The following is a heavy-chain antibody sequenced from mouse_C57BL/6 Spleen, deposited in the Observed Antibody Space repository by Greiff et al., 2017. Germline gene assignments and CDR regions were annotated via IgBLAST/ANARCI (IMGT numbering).Heavy chain of an antibody. CDR1: GYTFTSYW. CDR3: AKCSMVTTGLAD. V-gene: IGHV1-72*01. D-gene: IGHD2-2*01. J-gene: IGHJ3*01. Sequence: QVQLQQPGAELVKPGASVKLSCKASGYTFTSYWMHWVKQRPGRGLEWIGRIDPNSGGTKYNKKFKSKATLTVDKPSSTAYMQLSSLTSEDSAVDYCAKCSMVTTGLADWGQGTLVTVSA. CDR2: IDPNSGGT.